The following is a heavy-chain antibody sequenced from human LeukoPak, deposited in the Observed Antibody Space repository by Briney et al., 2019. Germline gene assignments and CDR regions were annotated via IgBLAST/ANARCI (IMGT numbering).Heavy chain of an antibody. V-gene: IGHV3-23*01. CDR3: AKAPIVVAPPTFDP. CDR2: ISGSSGST. Sequence: GGSLRLSCAASGFTFSTYAMTWVRQAPGKGLEWVSVISGSSGSTYYADSVKGRFTISRDNSKNTLYLQMNSLRAEDTAVYYCAKAPIVVAPPTFDPWGQGTLVTVSS. D-gene: IGHD2-2*01. CDR1: GFTFSTYA. J-gene: IGHJ5*02.